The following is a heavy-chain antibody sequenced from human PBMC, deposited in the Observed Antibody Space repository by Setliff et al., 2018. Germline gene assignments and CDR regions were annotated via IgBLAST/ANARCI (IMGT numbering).Heavy chain of an antibody. V-gene: IGHV1-2*02. CDR2: INPNSGGT. Sequence: ASVKVSCKASGYTFTGYYMHWVRQAPGQGLEWMGWINPNSGGTNYAQKFQGRVTMTRDTSISTAYMELSRLRSDDTAVYCCARTGHCGGDCYGFDYWGQGTLVTVSS. CDR3: ARTGHCGGDCYGFDY. J-gene: IGHJ4*02. CDR1: GYTFTGYY. D-gene: IGHD2-21*02.